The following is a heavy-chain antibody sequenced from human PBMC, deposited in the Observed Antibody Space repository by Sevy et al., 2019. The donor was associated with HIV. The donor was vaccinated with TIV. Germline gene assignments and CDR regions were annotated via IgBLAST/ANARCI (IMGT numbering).Heavy chain of an antibody. CDR2: IKQDESEK. D-gene: IGHD3-22*01. CDR1: GFTFSRYW. CDR3: ARAEQVTMLVVFGGLYFDS. Sequence: GGSLRLSCAASGFTFSRYWMTWVRQAPRKGLEWVANIKQDESEKYYVDSVKGRFTISRDNAKNSLYLQMNSLRADDTAVYYCARAEQVTMLVVFGGLYFDSWGQGTLVTVSS. J-gene: IGHJ4*02. V-gene: IGHV3-7*01.